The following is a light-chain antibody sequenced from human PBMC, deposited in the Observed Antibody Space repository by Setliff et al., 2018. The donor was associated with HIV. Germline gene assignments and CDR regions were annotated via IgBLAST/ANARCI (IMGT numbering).Light chain of an antibody. CDR3: SSYTISRTLV. V-gene: IGLV2-14*03. Sequence: SALAQPASVSGSPGQSITISCTGTSSDVGVYNYVSWYQQHPGKAPKVIIFDVSNRPSGVSDCFSGSKSGNTASLTISGLQAEDEADYYCSSYTISRTLVFGGGTK. CDR2: DVS. CDR1: SSDVGVYNY. J-gene: IGLJ2*01.